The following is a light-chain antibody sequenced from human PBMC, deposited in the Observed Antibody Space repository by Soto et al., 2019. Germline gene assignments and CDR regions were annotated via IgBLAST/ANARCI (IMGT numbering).Light chain of an antibody. J-gene: IGKJ5*01. V-gene: IGKV2-28*01. CDR1: QSLTHSRGYNY. Sequence: EIVLTQSPLSLSVSPGEPASISCRSSQSLTHSRGYNYLDWYLLKSGQPPQLVIYLGSNRGSGVPDRFSGSGSGTHFTLTISRVETEDAGVYFCMQPLQTLITFGQGTRLEIQ. CDR3: MQPLQTLIT. CDR2: LGS.